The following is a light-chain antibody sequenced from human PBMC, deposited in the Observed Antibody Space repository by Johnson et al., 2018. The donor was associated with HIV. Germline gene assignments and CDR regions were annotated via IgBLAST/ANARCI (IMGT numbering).Light chain of an antibody. CDR1: SSNIGNNY. Sequence: QSVLTQPPSVSAAPGQKVTIYCSGSSSNIGNNYVSWYQQLPGTAPKLLIYDNNKRPSGIPDRFSGSKSGTSATLGITGLQTGDEADYYCGTWDSSLSVLYVFGTGTKVTVL. V-gene: IGLV1-51*01. CDR3: GTWDSSLSVLYV. CDR2: DNN. J-gene: IGLJ1*01.